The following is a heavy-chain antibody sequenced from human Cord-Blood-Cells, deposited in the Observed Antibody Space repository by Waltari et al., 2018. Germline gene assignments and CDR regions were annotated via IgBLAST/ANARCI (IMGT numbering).Heavy chain of an antibody. Sequence: QVQLQQWGAGLLKPSETLSLTCAVYGGSFSGYYWSWIRQPPGKGLEWIGEINHSGSTNYNPSLKSRVTISVDTSKNQFSLKLSSVTAADTAVYYCARGRVTYYDFWSGGYYYYYYMDVWGKGTMVTVSS. V-gene: IGHV4-34*01. J-gene: IGHJ6*03. CDR2: INHSGST. CDR1: GGSFSGYY. D-gene: IGHD3-3*01. CDR3: ARGRVTYYDFWSGGYYYYYYMDV.